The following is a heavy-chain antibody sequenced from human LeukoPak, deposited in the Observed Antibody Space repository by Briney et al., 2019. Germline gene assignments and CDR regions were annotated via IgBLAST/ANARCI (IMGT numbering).Heavy chain of an antibody. Sequence: LGALVKVSCTTSGYTFSNYGISWVRQAPGQGLEWMGWITAYNGNRLYAQRFQGRITLTTDTSTSTSYMELRSLEYDDTAIYYCARDNDKVVDHWGQGTLVTVSS. V-gene: IGHV1-18*01. D-gene: IGHD1-1*01. CDR1: GYTFSNYG. CDR2: ITAYNGNR. J-gene: IGHJ4*01. CDR3: ARDNDKVVDH.